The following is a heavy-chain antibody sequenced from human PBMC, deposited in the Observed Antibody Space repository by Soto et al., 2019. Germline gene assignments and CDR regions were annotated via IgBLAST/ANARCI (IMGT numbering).Heavy chain of an antibody. D-gene: IGHD3-16*01. CDR2: ISYNGNT. CDR1: GGSISSND. Sequence: QVQLQESGPGLVKPAETLSLTCSVSGGSISSNDWSWIRQPPGKGLEYIGYISYNGNTNYKPSLMRRVTISVDSSNNQFSLKMSSVTAADTAVYYCARVSYHSVWGSSTGMDVWRQGTTVTVSS. J-gene: IGHJ6*02. V-gene: IGHV4-59*01. CDR3: ARVSYHSVWGSSTGMDV.